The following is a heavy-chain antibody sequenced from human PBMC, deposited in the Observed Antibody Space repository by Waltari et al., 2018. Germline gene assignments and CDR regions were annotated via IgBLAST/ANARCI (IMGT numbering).Heavy chain of an antibody. V-gene: IGHV3-23*03. J-gene: IGHJ3*02. Sequence: EVQLLESGGGLVQPGGSLRLSCAASGFTFSSYAMSWVRQAPGKGLEWVSVIYSGCSSTYYADSVKGRFTISRDNSKNTLYLQMNSLRAEDTAVYYCARTDSGSWYPTTTGPFDIWGQGTMVTVSS. D-gene: IGHD6-13*01. CDR2: IYSGCSST. CDR1: GFTFSSYA. CDR3: ARTDSGSWYPTTTGPFDI.